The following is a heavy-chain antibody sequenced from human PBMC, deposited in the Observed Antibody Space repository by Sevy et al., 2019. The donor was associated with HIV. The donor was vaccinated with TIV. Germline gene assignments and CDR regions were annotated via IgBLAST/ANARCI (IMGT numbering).Heavy chain of an antibody. Sequence: GGSLRLSCAASGFTFNNFAMSWVRRAPEKGLEWVSTIAPSGDSTYYADSVKGRFTISRDNSKNTLYLQMNSLRAEDTAVYYCAKRSRSPVAMFAPFDYWGQGTLFTVSS. J-gene: IGHJ4*02. V-gene: IGHV3-23*01. D-gene: IGHD2-2*01. CDR2: IAPSGDST. CDR1: GFTFNNFA. CDR3: AKRSRSPVAMFAPFDY.